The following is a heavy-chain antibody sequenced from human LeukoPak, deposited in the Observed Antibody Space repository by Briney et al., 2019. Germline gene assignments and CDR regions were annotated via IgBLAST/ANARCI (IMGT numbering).Heavy chain of an antibody. CDR1: GGSLSSGDYY. CDR3: ARALEWQYYFDY. Sequence: PSETLSLTCTVSGGSLSSGDYYWRWIRQPPGKGLEWIGYIYYSGSTYYNPSLKSRVTISVDTSKNQFSLKLSSVTAADTAVYYCARALEWQYYFDYWGQGTLVTVSS. CDR2: IYYSGST. V-gene: IGHV4-30-4*01. D-gene: IGHD3-3*01. J-gene: IGHJ4*02.